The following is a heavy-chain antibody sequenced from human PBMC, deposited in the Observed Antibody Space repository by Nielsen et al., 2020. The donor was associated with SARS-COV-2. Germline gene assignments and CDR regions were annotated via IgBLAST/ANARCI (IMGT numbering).Heavy chain of an antibody. J-gene: IGHJ4*02. CDR1: GFTFSGSA. CDR3: TRRSSGVAY. CDR2: IRSKANSYAT. V-gene: IGHV3-73*01. Sequence: GESLKISCAASGFTFSGSAMHWVRQASRKGLEWVGRIRSKANSYATAYAASVKGRFTISRDDSKNTAYLQMNSLKTEDTAVYYCTRRSSGVAYWGQGTLVTVSS. D-gene: IGHD2-15*01.